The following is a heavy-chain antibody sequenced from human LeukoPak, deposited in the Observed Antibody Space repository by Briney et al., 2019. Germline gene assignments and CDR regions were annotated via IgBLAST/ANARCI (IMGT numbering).Heavy chain of an antibody. CDR3: ARNGYYCIDV. D-gene: IGHD2-8*01. V-gene: IGHV4-39*07. CDR1: GGSISSSSYY. CDR2: IYYSGST. Sequence: SETLSLTCTVSGGSISSSSYYWGWIRQPPGKRLEWIGSIYYSGSTYYNPSLKSRVTISVDKSKNQFSLNVNSLTAADTAVYYCARNGYYCIDVWGKGTTVTVSS. J-gene: IGHJ6*03.